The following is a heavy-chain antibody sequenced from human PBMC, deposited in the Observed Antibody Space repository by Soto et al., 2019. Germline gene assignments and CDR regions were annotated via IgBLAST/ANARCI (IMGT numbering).Heavy chain of an antibody. CDR2: ISYDGSNK. Sequence: PGGSLRLSCAASGFTFSSYGMHWVRQAPGKGLEWVAVISYDGSNKYYADSVKGRFTISRDNSKNTLYLQMNSLRAEDTAVYYCAKGGSSSSWSAFDYWGQGTLVTVSS. CDR1: GFTFSSYG. D-gene: IGHD6-6*01. V-gene: IGHV3-30*18. J-gene: IGHJ4*02. CDR3: AKGGSSSSWSAFDY.